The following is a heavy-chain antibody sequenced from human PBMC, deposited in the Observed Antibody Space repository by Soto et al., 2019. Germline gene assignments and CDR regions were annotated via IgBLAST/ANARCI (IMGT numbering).Heavy chain of an antibody. V-gene: IGHV3-30-3*01. D-gene: IGHD5-18*01. CDR1: GFTFSSYA. CDR3: AREGRGYSYGYFDY. CDR2: ISYDGSNK. Sequence: SLRLSCAASGFTFSSYAMHWVRQAPGKGLEWVAVISYDGSNKYYADSVKGRFTISRDNSKNTLYLQMNSLRAEDTAVYYCAREGRGYSYGYFDYWGQGTLVTVSS. J-gene: IGHJ4*02.